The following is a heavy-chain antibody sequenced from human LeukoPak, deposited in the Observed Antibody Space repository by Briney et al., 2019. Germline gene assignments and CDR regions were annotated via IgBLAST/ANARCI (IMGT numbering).Heavy chain of an antibody. J-gene: IGHJ4*02. V-gene: IGHV4-39*01. Sequence: SETLSLTCTVSGGSISSSSYYWGWIRQPPGKGLEWIGSIYYSGSTYYNPSLKSRVTISVDTSKNQFSLKLSSVTAADTAVYYCARLQILLWFGEFDYWGQGTLVTVSS. CDR2: IYYSGST. CDR1: GGSISSSSYY. CDR3: ARLQILLWFGEFDY. D-gene: IGHD3-10*01.